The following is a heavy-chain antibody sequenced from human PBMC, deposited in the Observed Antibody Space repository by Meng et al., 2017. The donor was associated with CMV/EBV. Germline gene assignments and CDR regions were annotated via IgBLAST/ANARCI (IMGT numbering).Heavy chain of an antibody. Sequence: IRSSSYYWGWIRQPPGKGLEWIGSIYYSGSTYYNPSLKSRVTISVDTSKNQFSLKLSSVTAADTAVYYCASPPINYYDSSGYYFFDYWGQGTLVTVSS. J-gene: IGHJ4*02. D-gene: IGHD3-22*01. CDR1: IRSSSYY. CDR3: ASPPINYYDSSGYYFFDY. V-gene: IGHV4-39*01. CDR2: IYYSGST.